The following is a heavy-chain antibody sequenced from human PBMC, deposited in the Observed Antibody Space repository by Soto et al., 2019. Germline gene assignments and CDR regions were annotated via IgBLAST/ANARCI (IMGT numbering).Heavy chain of an antibody. CDR1: GFTFSNYW. D-gene: IGHD6-19*01. Sequence: GGSLRLSCAASGFTFSNYWMHWVRQVPGKGLVWVSRVDSDGGSKIYADSVKGRFTISRDNAQNTLYLQMNSLRAEDTAVYYCVRGRGWDWYFDLWGRGTQVTVSS. J-gene: IGHJ2*01. V-gene: IGHV3-74*01. CDR3: VRGRGWDWYFDL. CDR2: VDSDGGSK.